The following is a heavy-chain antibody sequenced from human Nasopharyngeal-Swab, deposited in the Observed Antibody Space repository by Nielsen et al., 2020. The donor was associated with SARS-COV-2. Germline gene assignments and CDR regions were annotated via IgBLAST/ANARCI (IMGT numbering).Heavy chain of an antibody. Sequence: WIRQPPGKGLEYVSAISSNGGSTYYANSVKGRFTISRDNSKNTLYLQMGSLRAEDMAVYYCARDWVTTEDYRGQGTLVTVSS. CDR2: ISSNGGST. J-gene: IGHJ4*02. CDR3: ARDWVTTEDY. V-gene: IGHV3-64*01. D-gene: IGHD4-17*01.